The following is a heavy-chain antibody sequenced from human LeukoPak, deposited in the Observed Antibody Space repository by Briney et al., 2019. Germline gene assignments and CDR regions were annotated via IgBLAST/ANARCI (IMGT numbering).Heavy chain of an antibody. V-gene: IGHV3-73*01. CDR2: IRSKANSYAT. CDR3: TRLGAVAGTDDY. Sequence: GGSLRLSCAASGFTFSGSAMHWVRQASGKGLEWVGRIRSKANSYATAYAASVKGRFTISRDDSKNTAYLQMNSLKTEDTAVYYCTRLGAVAGTDDYWGQGTLVTVSS. J-gene: IGHJ4*02. D-gene: IGHD6-19*01. CDR1: GFTFSGSA.